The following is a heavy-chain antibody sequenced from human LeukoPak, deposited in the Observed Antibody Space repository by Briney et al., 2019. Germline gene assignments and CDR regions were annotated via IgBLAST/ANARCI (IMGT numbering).Heavy chain of an antibody. CDR2: IDPGGGTT. CDR1: GYTFTNYY. Sequence: ASVKVSCKASGYTFTNYYLHWVRQAPGQGPEWIGIIDPGGGTTRYTQKFQDRVTMTTDKSTNTAYMELTGLRSEDTAVYYCAREPGSAKRFDYWGQGALVTVSS. V-gene: IGHV1-46*01. J-gene: IGHJ4*02. CDR3: AREPGSAKRFDY.